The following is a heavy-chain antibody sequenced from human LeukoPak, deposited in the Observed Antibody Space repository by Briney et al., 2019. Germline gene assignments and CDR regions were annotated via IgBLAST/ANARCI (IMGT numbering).Heavy chain of an antibody. CDR1: GYIFTDYY. D-gene: IGHD3-10*01. J-gene: IGHJ4*02. CDR3: ARLGSHITMAKYYFDY. CDR2: INPSGDST. V-gene: IGHV1-46*01. Sequence: ASVKVSCKASGYIFTDYYMHWVRQAPGQGLEWMGIINPSGDSTSYAQKFQGRVTMTRDTSTSTVYMELSSLRSEDTAVYYCARLGSHITMAKYYFDYWGRGTLVTVSS.